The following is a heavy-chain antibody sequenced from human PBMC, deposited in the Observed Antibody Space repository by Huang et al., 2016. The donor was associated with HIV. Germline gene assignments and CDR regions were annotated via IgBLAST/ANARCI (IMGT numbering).Heavy chain of an antibody. CDR2: MSSSGDAV. V-gene: IGHV3-11*01. J-gene: IGHJ4*02. CDR3: AKGGGAYCGADCYELDS. D-gene: IGHD2-21*02. Sequence: QAQLVESGGGLVKPGGSLRLSCEASGFTFSDYYMSWIRQAPGKGLEWVAYMSSSGDAVYYADSVKGRFTISRDNANQSLYIQLSSLRPEDTAMFYCAKGGGAYCGADCYELDSWGQGILVIVSS. CDR1: GFTFSDYY.